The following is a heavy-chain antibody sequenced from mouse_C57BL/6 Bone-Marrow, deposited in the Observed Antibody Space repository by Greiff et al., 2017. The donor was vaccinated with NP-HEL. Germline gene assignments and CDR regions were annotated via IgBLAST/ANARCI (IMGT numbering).Heavy chain of an antibody. CDR2: IDPSDSYT. CDR1: GYTFTSYW. J-gene: IGHJ3*01. V-gene: IGHV1-59*01. CDR3: APYGPLFAY. D-gene: IGHD1-1*02. Sequence: QVQLQQPGAELVRPGTSVKLSCKASGYTFTSYWMHWVKQRPGQGLEWIGVIDPSDSYTNYNQKFKGKATLTVDTSSRTAYMQLSSLTSEDSAVYYCAPYGPLFAYWGQGTLVTVSA.